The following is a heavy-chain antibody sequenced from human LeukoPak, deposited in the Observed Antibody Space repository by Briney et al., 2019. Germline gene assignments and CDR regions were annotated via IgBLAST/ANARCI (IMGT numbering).Heavy chain of an antibody. CDR3: ARLSPYLGSGSSAFPDDF. CDR1: GGPTSSSRYY. D-gene: IGHD3-10*01. J-gene: IGHJ4*02. Sequence: SETLSLTCTVSGGPTSSSRYYWGWIRQPPGKGLEWIGSIYYSGSTYYNTSLKSRVTISVDTSKNQFSLKLSSVTAADTAVCYCARLSPYLGSGSSAFPDDFWGQGTLVTVSS. V-gene: IGHV4-39*01. CDR2: IYYSGST.